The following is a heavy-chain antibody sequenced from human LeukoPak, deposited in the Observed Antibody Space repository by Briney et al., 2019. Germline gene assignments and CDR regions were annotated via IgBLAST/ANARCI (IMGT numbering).Heavy chain of an antibody. Sequence: ASVKVSCKASGYTFTSYGISWVRQAPGQGLEWMGWSSAYNGKTNYAHKLPGRVTMTTDTSTSTAYMALRSLRSDDTGVYHCARDLRRYDFWSGEGACDYWGQGTLVTVSS. CDR2: SSAYNGKT. V-gene: IGHV1-18*01. CDR3: ARDLRRYDFWSGEGACDY. CDR1: GYTFTSYG. J-gene: IGHJ4*02. D-gene: IGHD3-3*01.